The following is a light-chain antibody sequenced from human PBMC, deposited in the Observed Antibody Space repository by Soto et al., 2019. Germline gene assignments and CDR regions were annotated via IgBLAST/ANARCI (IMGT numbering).Light chain of an antibody. CDR3: CSYAGTFYV. CDR2: DVS. CDR1: SSDFGGYNY. Sequence: SVLTQPRSVSGSSGQSVTISCTGTSSDFGGYNYVSWYQHHPGKAPKLMIYDVSERPSGVPDRFSGSKSGNTASLTISGLQAEDEADYYCCSYAGTFYVFGTGTKVTVL. J-gene: IGLJ1*01. V-gene: IGLV2-11*01.